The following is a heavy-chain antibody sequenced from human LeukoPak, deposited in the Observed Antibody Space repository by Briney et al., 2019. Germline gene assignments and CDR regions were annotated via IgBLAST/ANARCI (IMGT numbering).Heavy chain of an antibody. V-gene: IGHV4-39*07. Sequence: SETLSLTCAVSGASISSSNYYWGWVRQSPGKGLEWIGNIYSSGNTYYNASLKSRVTMYIDTSKNQFSLKLSSVTAADTAVYYCARGGNLYNWNRIYYYYYYYMDVWGKGTTVTVSS. J-gene: IGHJ6*03. D-gene: IGHD1-20*01. CDR2: IYSSGNT. CDR1: GASISSSNYY. CDR3: ARGGNLYNWNRIYYYYYYYMDV.